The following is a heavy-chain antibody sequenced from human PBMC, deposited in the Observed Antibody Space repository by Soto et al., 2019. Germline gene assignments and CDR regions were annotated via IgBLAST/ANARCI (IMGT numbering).Heavy chain of an antibody. J-gene: IGHJ4*02. Sequence: QLQLQESGPGLVKPSETLPLTCTVSGGSINNSSFYWGWVRQPPGKRLEWIGSIYYSGSAYYNPSLKSRLTISVDTSKNQFSLNLSSVTAADTAVYFCARRPLVRGIIPYYFDSWGQGTLVTVSS. D-gene: IGHD3-10*01. CDR1: GGSINNSSFY. CDR3: ARRPLVRGIIPYYFDS. CDR2: IYYSGSA. V-gene: IGHV4-39*01.